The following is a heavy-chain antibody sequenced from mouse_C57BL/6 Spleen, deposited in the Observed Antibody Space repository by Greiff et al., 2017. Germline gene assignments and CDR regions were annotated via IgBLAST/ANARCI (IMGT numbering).Heavy chain of an antibody. V-gene: IGHV5-4*01. CDR3: ARDYDYGGSDYFDY. J-gene: IGHJ2*02. CDR2: ISDGGSYT. Sequence: EVKLVESGGGLVKPGGSLKLSCAASGFTFSSYAMSWVRQTPEKRLEWVANISDGGSYTYYPDNVKGRFTISRDNAKNNLYLQMSHLKAEDTAMYYCARDYDYGGSDYFDYWGQGTSLTVSS. D-gene: IGHD2-4*01. CDR1: GFTFSSYA.